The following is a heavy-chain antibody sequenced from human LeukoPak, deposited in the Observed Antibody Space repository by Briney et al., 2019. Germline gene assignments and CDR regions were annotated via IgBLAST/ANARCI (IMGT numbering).Heavy chain of an antibody. CDR2: ISYDGSNK. V-gene: IGHV3-30-3*01. Sequence: GGSLRLSCAASGFTFSSYAMHGVRQAPGKGLEWVAVISYDGSNKYYADSVKGRFTISRDNSKNTLYLQMNSLRAEDTAVYYCARDHHNSSSWYPNFDYWGQGTLVTVSS. CDR3: ARDHHNSSSWYPNFDY. J-gene: IGHJ4*02. CDR1: GFTFSSYA. D-gene: IGHD6-13*01.